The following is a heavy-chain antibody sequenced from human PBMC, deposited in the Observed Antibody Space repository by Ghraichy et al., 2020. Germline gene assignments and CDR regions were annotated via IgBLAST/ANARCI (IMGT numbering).Heavy chain of an antibody. J-gene: IGHJ6*03. Sequence: SETLSLTCIVSGGSISSGDFYWNWIRQYPGTGLEWIGYIYYSGSAYYNPSLKSRVTISVETSKNKFSLKLSSVTAADTAVYYCARFRGNYYYYMDVWGKGTTVTVSS. CDR1: GGSISSGDFY. V-gene: IGHV4-31*03. CDR3: ARFRGNYYYYMDV. CDR2: IYYSGSA.